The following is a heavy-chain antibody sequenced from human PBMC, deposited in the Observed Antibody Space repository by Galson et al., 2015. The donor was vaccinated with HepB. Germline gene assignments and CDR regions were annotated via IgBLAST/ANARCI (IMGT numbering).Heavy chain of an antibody. CDR1: GFSFSSYS. CDR2: ISGSGGGT. Sequence: SLRLSCAASGFSFSSYSMNWVRQAPGKGLEWVSAISGSGGGTYYADSVKGRFTISRDNSKNTLYLQTNSLRAEDTAVYYCAKGRGVTIFGVASRQRGFDYWGQGTLVTVSS. V-gene: IGHV3-23*01. J-gene: IGHJ4*02. D-gene: IGHD3-3*01. CDR3: AKGRGVTIFGVASRQRGFDY.